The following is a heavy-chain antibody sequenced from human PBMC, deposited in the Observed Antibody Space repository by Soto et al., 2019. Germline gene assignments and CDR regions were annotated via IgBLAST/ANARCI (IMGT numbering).Heavy chain of an antibody. D-gene: IGHD6-13*01. J-gene: IGHJ4*02. V-gene: IGHV3-23*01. Sequence: GGSLRLSCAASGFTFSSYAMSWVRQAPGKGLEWVSAISGSGGSTYYADSVKGRFTISRDNSKNTLYLQMNSLRAEDTAVYYCEKDHKQQLVPTFFDYWGQGTLVTVSS. CDR3: EKDHKQQLVPTFFDY. CDR1: GFTFSSYA. CDR2: ISGSGGST.